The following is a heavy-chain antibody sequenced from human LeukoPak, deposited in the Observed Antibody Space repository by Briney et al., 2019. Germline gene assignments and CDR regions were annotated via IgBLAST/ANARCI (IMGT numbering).Heavy chain of an antibody. J-gene: IGHJ6*03. D-gene: IGHD5-18*01. CDR2: IKSKTDGGTT. V-gene: IGHV3-15*01. CDR3: TTLSRGYSYGYYYYYMDV. CDR1: GFTFSNAW. Sequence: GGSLRLSCAASGFTFSNAWMSWVRQAPGKGLEWVGRIKSKTDGGTTDYAAPVKGRFTISRDDSKNTLYLQMNSLKTEDTAVYYCTTLSRGYSYGYYYYYMDVWGKGTMVTVSS.